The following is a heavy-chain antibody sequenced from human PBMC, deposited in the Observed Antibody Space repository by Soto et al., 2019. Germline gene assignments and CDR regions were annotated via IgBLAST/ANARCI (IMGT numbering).Heavy chain of an antibody. J-gene: IGHJ6*02. CDR1: CGSIISYY. V-gene: IGHV4-59*01. CDR3: AAYSSSAYYYYYYGMDV. Sequence: SETLSLTCTFSCGSIISYYWSWIRQPPGKGLEWIGYIYYSGSTNYNPSLKSRVTISVDTSKNQFSLKLSSVTAADTAVYYCAAYSSSAYYYYYYGMDVWGQGTTVTVSS. CDR2: IYYSGST. D-gene: IGHD6-6*01.